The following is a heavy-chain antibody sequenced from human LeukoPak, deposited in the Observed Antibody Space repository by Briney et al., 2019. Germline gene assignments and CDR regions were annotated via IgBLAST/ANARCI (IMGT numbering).Heavy chain of an antibody. D-gene: IGHD3-22*01. CDR1: GGSISSYY. V-gene: IGHV4-59*01. CDR3: ARAVYYYDSSGSVDAFDI. Sequence: SETLSLTCTVSGGSISSYYWSWIRQPPGKGLEWIGHIYYSGSTNYNPSLKSRVTISVDTSKNQFSLKLSSVTAADTAVYYCARAVYYYDSSGSVDAFDIWGQGTMVTVSS. J-gene: IGHJ3*02. CDR2: IYYSGST.